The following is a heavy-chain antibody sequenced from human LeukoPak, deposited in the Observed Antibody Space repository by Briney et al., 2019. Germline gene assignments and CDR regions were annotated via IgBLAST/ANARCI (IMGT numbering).Heavy chain of an antibody. D-gene: IGHD3-9*01. V-gene: IGHV3-21*01. CDR3: ARDSSYYDILTGYLPHTRTLDY. CDR2: ISSSSSYI. CDR1: GFTFSSYS. J-gene: IGHJ4*02. Sequence: GGSLRLSCAASGFTFSSYSMNWVRQAPGKGLEWVSSISSSSSYIYYADSVKGRFTISRDNAKNSPYLQMNSLRAEDTAVYYCARDSSYYDILTGYLPHTRTLDYWGQGTLVTVSS.